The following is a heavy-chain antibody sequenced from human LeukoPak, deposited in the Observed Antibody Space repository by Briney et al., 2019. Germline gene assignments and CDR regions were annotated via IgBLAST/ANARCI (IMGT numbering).Heavy chain of an antibody. J-gene: IGHJ4*02. CDR1: GGTFSSYA. D-gene: IGHD3-3*01. CDR3: ATDPWGPVGVANY. V-gene: IGHV1-24*01. Sequence: GASVKVSCKASGGTFSSYAISWVRQAPGQGLEWMGGFDPEDGETIYAQKFQGRVTMTEDTSTDTAYMELSSLRSEDTAVYYCATDPWGPVGVANYWGQGTLVTVSS. CDR2: FDPEDGET.